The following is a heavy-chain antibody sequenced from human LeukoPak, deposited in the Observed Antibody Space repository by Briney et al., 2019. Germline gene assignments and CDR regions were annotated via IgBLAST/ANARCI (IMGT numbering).Heavy chain of an antibody. CDR1: GGSITGYY. CDR2: IYYTGSV. Sequence: PSETLSLTCTVSGGSITGYYWSWLRQPPGKGLQWIGYIYYTGSVNYNPSLKSRVTISVDTSKNQFSLKLSSVTAADTAVYFCARGGLENGYHSNDAFDIWGQGTLVAVSS. V-gene: IGHV4-59*13. J-gene: IGHJ3*02. D-gene: IGHD3-22*01. CDR3: ARGGLENGYHSNDAFDI.